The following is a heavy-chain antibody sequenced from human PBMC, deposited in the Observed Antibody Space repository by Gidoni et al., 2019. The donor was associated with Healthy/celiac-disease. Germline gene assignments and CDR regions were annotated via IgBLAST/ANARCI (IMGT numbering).Heavy chain of an antibody. J-gene: IGHJ3*02. D-gene: IGHD6-19*01. Sequence: EVQLVHSGAEVKKPGEALKISRPGSGYSFTSYWIGWVRQMPGKGLEWMGIIYPGDSDTSYSPSFQGQVTISADKSSSTAYLQWSSLKASDTAMYYCARLSSSGWYDAFDIWGQGTMVTVSS. V-gene: IGHV5-51*01. CDR2: IYPGDSDT. CDR1: GYSFTSYW. CDR3: ARLSSSGWYDAFDI.